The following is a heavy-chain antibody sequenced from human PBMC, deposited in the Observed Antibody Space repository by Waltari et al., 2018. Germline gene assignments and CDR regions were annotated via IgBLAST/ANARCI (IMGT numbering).Heavy chain of an antibody. Sequence: QMQLQESGPGLVKPSETLSLTCTVPGGSIGIYFWAWIRQPAGKGLEYIGLIHSSGTTSFNPSLRSRVSMSVDTSANQFSLKLTSVTAADTAVYYCARIIGTNWFDPWGQGTLVTVSS. J-gene: IGHJ5*02. CDR1: GGSIGIYF. D-gene: IGHD6-13*01. CDR3: ARIIGTNWFDP. V-gene: IGHV4-4*07. CDR2: IHSSGTT.